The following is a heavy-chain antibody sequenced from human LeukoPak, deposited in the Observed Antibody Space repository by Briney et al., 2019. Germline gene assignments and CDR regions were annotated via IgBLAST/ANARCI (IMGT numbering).Heavy chain of an antibody. CDR2: ISPFNGQT. Sequence: ASVKVSSKASGYHFINYAISWVRQAPGQGLEWMGWISPFNGQTNYAQNLQDRVTMTIDTTTSTASMELRGLRPDDTGVYYCARVWDYSPRGRFDDWGQGTRVIVSS. V-gene: IGHV1-18*04. J-gene: IGHJ4*02. D-gene: IGHD4-11*01. CDR1: GYHFINYA. CDR3: ARVWDYSPRGRFDD.